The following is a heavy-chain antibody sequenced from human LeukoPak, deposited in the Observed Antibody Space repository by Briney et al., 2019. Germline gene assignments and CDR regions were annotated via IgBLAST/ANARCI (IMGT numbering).Heavy chain of an antibody. CDR3: ASYYGDYTLGYYYYYMDV. J-gene: IGHJ6*03. CDR2: IIPIFGTA. Sequence: GSSVKVSCKASGGTFSSYAISWVRQAPGQGLEWMGGIIPIFGTANYAQEFQGRVTITADESTSTAYMELGSLRSEDTAVYYCASYYGDYTLGYYYYYMDVWGKGTTVTVSS. D-gene: IGHD4-17*01. V-gene: IGHV1-69*01. CDR1: GGTFSSYA.